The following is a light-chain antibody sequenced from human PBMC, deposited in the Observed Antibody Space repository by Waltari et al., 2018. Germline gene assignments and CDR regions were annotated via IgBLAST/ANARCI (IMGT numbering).Light chain of an antibody. Sequence: QSALTQPASVSGSPGQSITISCTGTSSDVGGYNYVSWYQQHPGKAPKLMIYEVTNRASGVSSRFTGSKSGNTASLTISGLQTDDEADYYCSSYRKSSTAGGVFGTGTKVTVL. CDR2: EVT. J-gene: IGLJ1*01. CDR3: SSYRKSSTAGGV. CDR1: SSDVGGYNY. V-gene: IGLV2-14*01.